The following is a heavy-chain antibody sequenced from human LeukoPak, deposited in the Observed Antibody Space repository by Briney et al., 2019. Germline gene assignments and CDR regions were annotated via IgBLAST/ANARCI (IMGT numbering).Heavy chain of an antibody. CDR2: ISCYNGDT. D-gene: IGHD6-19*01. CDR3: ARDPTNTSGRYAFFDY. CDR1: GYTFNHHG. V-gene: IGHV1-18*01. Sequence: ASVKVSCKASGYTFNHHGISWVRQAPGQGLEWLGWISCYNGDTHYAQKFQGRVTMTTDTSTTTASVELRSLRSDDTALYYCARDPTNTSGRYAFFDYWGQGTLVTVSS. J-gene: IGHJ4*02.